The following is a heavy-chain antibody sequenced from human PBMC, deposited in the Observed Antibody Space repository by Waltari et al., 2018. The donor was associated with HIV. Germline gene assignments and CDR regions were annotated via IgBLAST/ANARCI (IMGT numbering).Heavy chain of an antibody. V-gene: IGHV1-46*01. J-gene: IGHJ3*01. CDR1: GFTFIDYY. Sequence: QVQMLQSGAEVKKPGASLTISCKTSGFTFIDYYIHWVRRAPGQGLEWMGISNPSGGRSDSAQKVKGRLSVTADMSTSTVSMVLNSLTSEDTAIYYCAREGAEGYSSFWRNLGGAPFDVWGQGTTVIVSS. D-gene: IGHD3-3*01. CDR2: SNPSGGRS. CDR3: AREGAEGYSSFWRNLGGAPFDV.